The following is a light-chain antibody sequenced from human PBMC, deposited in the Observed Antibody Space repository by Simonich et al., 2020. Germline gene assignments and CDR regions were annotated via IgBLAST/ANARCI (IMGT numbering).Light chain of an antibody. CDR1: SSDVGGYNY. CDR3: SSYTSSSTWV. CDR2: VVR. J-gene: IGLJ3*02. V-gene: IGLV2-14*01. Sequence: QSALTQPPSASGSPGQSVTISCTGPSSDVGGYNYVSRYQQHPGKAPKLMIYVVRKRPSGVSNRFSGSKSGNTASLTISGLQAEDEADYYCSSYTSSSTWVFGGGTKLTVL.